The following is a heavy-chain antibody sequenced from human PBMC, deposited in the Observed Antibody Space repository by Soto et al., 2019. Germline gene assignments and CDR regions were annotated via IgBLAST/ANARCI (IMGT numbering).Heavy chain of an antibody. V-gene: IGHV4-30-2*01. J-gene: IGHJ5*02. CDR1: GGSISSGGYS. CDR3: ARAGGENWFDP. Sequence: PSETLSLTCAVSGGSISSGGYSWSWIRQPPGKGLEWIGYIYHSGSTYYNPSLKSRVTISVDRSKNQFSLKLSSVTAADTAVYYCARAGGENWFDPWGQGTLVTVSS. D-gene: IGHD3-10*01. CDR2: IYHSGST.